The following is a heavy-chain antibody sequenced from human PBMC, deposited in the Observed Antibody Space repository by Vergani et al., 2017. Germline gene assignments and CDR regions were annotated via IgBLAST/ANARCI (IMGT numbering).Heavy chain of an antibody. Sequence: EVQLVESGGGLVKPGGSLRLSCAASGFTFINACMTWVRKAPGKGLEWVGRIKSKTDGGTTYYSAPVKGKFTISIDDSKNTLYLQMNSLKAEDTAVYYCTTGNQHSLLGHGCVTNYFLGFFDIWVQGTVVTVSS. J-gene: IGHJ3*02. CDR2: IKSKTDGGTT. D-gene: IGHD4/OR15-4a*01. CDR3: TTGNQHSLLGHGCVTNYFLGFFDI. V-gene: IGHV3-15*01. CDR1: GFTFINAC.